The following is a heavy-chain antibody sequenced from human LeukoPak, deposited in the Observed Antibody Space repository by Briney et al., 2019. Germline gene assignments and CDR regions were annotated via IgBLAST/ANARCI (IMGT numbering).Heavy chain of an antibody. CDR1: GGSISSYY. CDR2: IYTSGST. D-gene: IGHD4-17*01. Sequence: SSETPSLTCTVSGGSISSYYWSWIRQPAGKGLEWIGRIYTSGSTNYNPSLKSRVTMSVDTSKNQFSLKLSSVTAADTAVYYCARDRHGDKYHDAFDIWGQGTMVTVSS. J-gene: IGHJ3*02. V-gene: IGHV4-4*07. CDR3: ARDRHGDKYHDAFDI.